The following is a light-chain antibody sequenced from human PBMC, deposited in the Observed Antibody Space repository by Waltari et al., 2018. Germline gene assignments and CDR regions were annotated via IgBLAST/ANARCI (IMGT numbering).Light chain of an antibody. V-gene: IGLV1-40*01. CDR2: GTS. J-gene: IGLJ2*01. CDR3: QSYDTSLSVV. CDR1: GSHHGPGYA. Sequence: QSVLTQPPSVSGAPGQRVAIPCTRSGSHHGPGYAVHWYQQHPGKAPKLLIYGTSTRPPGVPDRFFGSQSGTSASLAITALQAEDEAEYYCQSYDTSLSVVFGGGTKLTVL.